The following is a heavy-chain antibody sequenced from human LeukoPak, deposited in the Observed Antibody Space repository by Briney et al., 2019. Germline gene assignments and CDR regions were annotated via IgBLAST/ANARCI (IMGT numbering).Heavy chain of an antibody. CDR3: ATPDIYDSSGYYYDY. CDR2: INPNSGGT. V-gene: IGHV1-2*06. J-gene: IGHJ4*02. CDR1: GYTFTGYY. Sequence: GASVKVSCMASGYTFTGYYMHWVRQAPGQGLEWMGRINPNSGGTNYAQKFQGRVTMTRDTSISTAYMELSRLRSEDTAVYYCATPDIYDSSGYYYDYWGQGTLVTVSS. D-gene: IGHD3-22*01.